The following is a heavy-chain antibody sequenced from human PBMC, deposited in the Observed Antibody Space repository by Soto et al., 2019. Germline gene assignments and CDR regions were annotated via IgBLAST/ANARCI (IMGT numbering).Heavy chain of an antibody. CDR1: GGSISSYY. CDR3: ARGGYCSGGSCFYFDY. CDR2: IYTSGST. Sequence: QVQLQESGPGLVKPSETLSLTCTVSGGSISSYYWSWIRQPAGKGLEWIGRIYTSGSTNYNPSLKSRVTMSVDTSKNQFSLKLSSVTAADTAVYYCARGGYCSGGSCFYFDYWGQGTLVTVSS. J-gene: IGHJ4*02. D-gene: IGHD2-15*01. V-gene: IGHV4-4*07.